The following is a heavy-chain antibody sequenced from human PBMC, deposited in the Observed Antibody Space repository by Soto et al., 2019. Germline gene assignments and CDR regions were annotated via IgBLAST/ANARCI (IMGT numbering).Heavy chain of an antibody. D-gene: IGHD3-9*01. CDR2: ISGSGGST. CDR1: GFTFSSYA. J-gene: IGHJ4*02. V-gene: IGHV3-23*01. Sequence: EVQLLESGGGLVQPGGSLRLSCAASGFTFSSYAMSWVRQAPGKGLEWVSAISGSGGSTYYADSVKGRFTISRDKSKNTLYLPINSLIAEDTAISDCATESDILTGYFGFRYYFDDWGQGTLVTVSS. CDR3: ATESDILTGYFGFRYYFDD.